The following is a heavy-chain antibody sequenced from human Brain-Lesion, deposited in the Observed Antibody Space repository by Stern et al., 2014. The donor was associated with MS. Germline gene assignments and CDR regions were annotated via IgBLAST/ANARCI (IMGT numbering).Heavy chain of an antibody. CDR2: IFNSGST. J-gene: IGHJ6*02. V-gene: IGHV4-61*02. CDR3: ARGRVVPGFQYYATDV. D-gene: IGHD2-2*01. CDR1: GGSISSGGYY. Sequence: DQLVESGPGLVKPSQTLSLSCTVSGGSISSGGYYWSWIRQPAGKGLEWIGRIFNSGSTSYNPSLKSRVTLSIDTSKNQFSLRLNPMTAADTAVYYCARGRVVPGFQYYATDVWGQGTTVIVSS.